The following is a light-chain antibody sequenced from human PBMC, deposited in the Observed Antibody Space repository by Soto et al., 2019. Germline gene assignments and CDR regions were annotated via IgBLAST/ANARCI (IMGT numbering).Light chain of an antibody. Sequence: EIVLTQSPATLSVSPGEGATLSCRASQSINNFLAWYQQKPGQAPRLLIYDASNRATGIPARFSGSGSGTDFTLTISSLEPDDFAVYYCHQRSNWPLTFGGGTKVEIK. CDR3: HQRSNWPLT. CDR2: DAS. V-gene: IGKV3-11*01. CDR1: QSINNF. J-gene: IGKJ4*01.